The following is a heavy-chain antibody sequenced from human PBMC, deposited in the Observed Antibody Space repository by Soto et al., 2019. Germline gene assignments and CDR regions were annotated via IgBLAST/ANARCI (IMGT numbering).Heavy chain of an antibody. V-gene: IGHV4-59*11. CDR3: ARDGREASGMDV. CDR2: IYYRGST. J-gene: IGHJ6*02. D-gene: IGHD1-26*01. CDR1: GGSISSHY. Sequence: SETLSLTCTVSGGSISSHYWSWVRQAPGKGLEWIGHIYYRGSTSYNPSLRSRSTISVDTSNNQFSLKLNSVTTADTAVYYCARDGREASGMDVWGQGTKVTVSS.